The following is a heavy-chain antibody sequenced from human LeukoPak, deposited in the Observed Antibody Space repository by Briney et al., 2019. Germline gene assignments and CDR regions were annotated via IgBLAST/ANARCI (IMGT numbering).Heavy chain of an antibody. CDR3: ARDRYCSSTSCFPYYMDV. CDR1: GGSISSGSYY. V-gene: IGHV4-61*02. Sequence: SQTLSLTCTVSGGSISSGSYYWSWIRQPAGKGLEWIGRIYTSGSTNYNPSLKSRVTISVDTSKNQFSLKLSSVTAADTAVYYCARDRYCSSTSCFPYYMDVWGKGTTVTVSS. J-gene: IGHJ6*03. D-gene: IGHD2-2*01. CDR2: IYTSGST.